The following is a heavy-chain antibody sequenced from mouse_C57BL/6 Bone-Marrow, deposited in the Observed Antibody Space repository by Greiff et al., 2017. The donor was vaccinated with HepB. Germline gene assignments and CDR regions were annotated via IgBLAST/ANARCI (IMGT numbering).Heavy chain of an antibody. CDR1: GFTFSDFY. J-gene: IGHJ2*01. D-gene: IGHD4-1*01. Sequence: EVKLMESGGGLVQSGRSLRLSCATSGFTFSDFYMEWVRQAPGKGLEWIAASRNKANDYTTEYSASVKGRFIVSRDTSQSILYLQMNALRAEDTAIYYCARAFSGYFDYWGQGTTLTVSS. CDR3: ARAFSGYFDY. CDR2: SRNKANDYTT. V-gene: IGHV7-1*01.